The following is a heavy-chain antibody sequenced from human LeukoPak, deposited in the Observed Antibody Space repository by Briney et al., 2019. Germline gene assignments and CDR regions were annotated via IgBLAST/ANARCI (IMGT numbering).Heavy chain of an antibody. CDR2: ISSSSTV. Sequence: GGSLRLSCAASGFTFSTYSMNWVRQAPGKGLEWVSYISSSSTVYYADSVKGRFTISRDNAKNTLYLQMNSLRAEDTAVYYCAKERDEGATVFDYWGQGTLVTVSS. V-gene: IGHV3-48*01. J-gene: IGHJ4*02. CDR1: GFTFSTYS. D-gene: IGHD1-26*01. CDR3: AKERDEGATVFDY.